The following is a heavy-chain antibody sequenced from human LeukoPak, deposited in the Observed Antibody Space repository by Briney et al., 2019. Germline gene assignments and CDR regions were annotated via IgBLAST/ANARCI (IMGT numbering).Heavy chain of an antibody. CDR1: GFTFSSYA. CDR2: SGSGGST. D-gene: IGHD3-3*01. J-gene: IGHJ4*02. CDR3: AKDFWSGYYPKY. V-gene: IGHV3-23*01. Sequence: PGGSLRLSCAASGFTFSSYAMSWVRQVPGKGLEWVSGSGSGGSTHYADSVKGRFTISRDNSKNTLYLQMNSLRAEDTAVYYCAKDFWSGYYPKYWGQGTLVTVSS.